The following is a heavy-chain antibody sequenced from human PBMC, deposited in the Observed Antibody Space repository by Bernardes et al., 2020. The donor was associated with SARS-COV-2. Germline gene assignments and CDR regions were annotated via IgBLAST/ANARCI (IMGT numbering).Heavy chain of an antibody. CDR3: ARGQRNLHYMDV. V-gene: IGHV3-66*02. Sequence: GGSLRLSCAASGLTVSSDDMTWVRKAQGKGRGWASVIYSGGTTYYADSVKGRFTISRDNSQSTVSLQMNSLRPEDTAVYYCARGQRNLHYMDVWGKGTTVTVSS. J-gene: IGHJ6*03. CDR2: IYSGGTT. CDR1: GLTVSSDD.